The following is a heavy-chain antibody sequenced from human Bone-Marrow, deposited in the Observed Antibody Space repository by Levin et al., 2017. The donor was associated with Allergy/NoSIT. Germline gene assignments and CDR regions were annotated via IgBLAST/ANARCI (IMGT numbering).Heavy chain of an antibody. D-gene: IGHD6-13*01. CDR2: ISTRSTYI. CDR3: GRAAGAAGRGGMDV. J-gene: IGHJ6*02. Sequence: PGGSLRLSCATSGFPFSTYGTAWVRQAPGEGLEWLASISTRSTYIHYADSVKGRFTISRDNANNSLSLQMNRLRREDTAVYYCGRAAGAAGRGGMDVWGQGTTVTVSS. CDR1: GFPFSTYG. V-gene: IGHV3-21*01.